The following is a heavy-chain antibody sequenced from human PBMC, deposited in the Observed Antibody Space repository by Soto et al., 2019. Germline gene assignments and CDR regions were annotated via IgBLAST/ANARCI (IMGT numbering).Heavy chain of an antibody. J-gene: IGHJ4*02. CDR1: GYTFTSYA. Sequence: QVQLVQSGAEVKKPGASVKVSCKASGYTFTSYAMHWVRQAPGQRLEWMGWINAGNGNTKYSQKFQGRVTITRDTSASTAYMKLSSLRSEDTAVYYCARVGSSSSNPPYYFDYWGQGTLVTVSS. CDR3: ARVGSSSSNPPYYFDY. CDR2: INAGNGNT. V-gene: IGHV1-3*01. D-gene: IGHD6-6*01.